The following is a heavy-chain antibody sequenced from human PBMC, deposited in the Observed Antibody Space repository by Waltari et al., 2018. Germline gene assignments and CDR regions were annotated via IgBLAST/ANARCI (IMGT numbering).Heavy chain of an antibody. J-gene: IGHJ4*02. D-gene: IGHD2-15*01. V-gene: IGHV4-4*02. Sequence: QLQLQESGPGLVKPSGTLSLTCVVSGDPMSGHSWWSWVRQSPAKGLEWKGQVSRNGRTNYNPSRASRAFVSLDSSMNQFSLRILSATAADTAVYYCARDLGRGLFLDSWGQGTLVTVSP. CDR3: ARDLGRGLFLDS. CDR1: GDPMSGHSW. CDR2: VSRNGRT.